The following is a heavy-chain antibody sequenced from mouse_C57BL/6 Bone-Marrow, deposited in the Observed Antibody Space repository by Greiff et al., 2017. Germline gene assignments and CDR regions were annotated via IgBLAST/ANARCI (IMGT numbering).Heavy chain of an antibody. CDR3: TTFITTVVATDYAMDY. V-gene: IGHV14-4*01. J-gene: IGHJ4*01. CDR2: IDPENGDT. CDR1: GFNIKDDY. D-gene: IGHD1-1*01. Sequence: VQLQQSGAELVRPGASVKLSCTASGFNIKDDYMHWVKQRPEQGLAWIGWIDPENGDTEYASKFQGKATITADTSSNTAYLQLSSLTSEDTAVYYCTTFITTVVATDYAMDYWGQGTSVTVSS.